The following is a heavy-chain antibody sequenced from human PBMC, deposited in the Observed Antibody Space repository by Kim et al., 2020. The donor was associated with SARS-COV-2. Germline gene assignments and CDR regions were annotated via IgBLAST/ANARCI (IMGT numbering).Heavy chain of an antibody. D-gene: IGHD2-15*01. CDR1: GFTFSSYG. J-gene: IGHJ1*01. CDR2: IWYDGSNK. CDR3: ARDSGIARASGNHDIHH. Sequence: GGSLRLSCAASGFTFSSYGMHWVRQAPGKGLEWVAVIWYDGSNKYYADSVKGRFTISRDNSKNTLYLQMNSLRAEDTAVYYCARDSGIARASGNHDIHHWGEGTRFSLSS. V-gene: IGHV3-33*01.